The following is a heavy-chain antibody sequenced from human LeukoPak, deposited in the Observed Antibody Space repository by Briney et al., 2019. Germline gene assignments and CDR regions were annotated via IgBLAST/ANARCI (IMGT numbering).Heavy chain of an antibody. CDR2: INPNSGDT. CDR3: ARVEGLSSSPRTLRY. Sequence: ASVKVSCKASGYTFTGYYIHWVRQAPGQGLERVGWINPNSGDTDYVQKFQGRVTMTRDTSISTAYMELSSLTSDDTAVYYCARVEGLSSSPRTLRYWGQGTPVSVSS. CDR1: GYTFTGYY. J-gene: IGHJ4*02. D-gene: IGHD2-15*01. V-gene: IGHV1-2*02.